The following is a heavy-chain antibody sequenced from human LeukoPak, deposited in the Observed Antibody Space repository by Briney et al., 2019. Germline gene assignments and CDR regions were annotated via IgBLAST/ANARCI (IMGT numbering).Heavy chain of an antibody. V-gene: IGHV3-23*01. CDR1: GFTFSSYA. J-gene: IGHJ4*02. CDR3: TKDRSCTNDICHGDFDY. Sequence: GGSLRLSCAASGFTFSSYAVSWVRQAPGKGLEWVSSIGGSGGTTYSAYSEKGRFTISRDNSKNTQYLQMSSLRAEDTALYCCTKDRSCTNDICHGDFDYWGQGTLVTVS. CDR2: IGGSGGTT. D-gene: IGHD2-8*01.